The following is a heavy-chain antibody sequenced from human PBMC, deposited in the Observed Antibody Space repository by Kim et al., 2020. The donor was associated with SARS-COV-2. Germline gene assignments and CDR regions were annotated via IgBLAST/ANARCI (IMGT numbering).Heavy chain of an antibody. CDR2: ISYDGSNK. CDR1: GFTFSSYA. CDR3: ARDEGNCSGGSCYGYYVMDV. V-gene: IGHV3-30*04. D-gene: IGHD2-15*01. J-gene: IGHJ6*02. Sequence: GGSLRLSCAASGFTFSSYAMHWVRQAPGKGLEWVAVISYDGSNKYYADSVKGRFTISRDNSKNTLYLQMNSLRTEDTAVYYCARDEGNCSGGSCYGYYVMDVWGQEPTVTVPS.